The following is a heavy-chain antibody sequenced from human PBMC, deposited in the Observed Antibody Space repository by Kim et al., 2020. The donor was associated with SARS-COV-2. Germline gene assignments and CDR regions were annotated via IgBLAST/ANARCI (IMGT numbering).Heavy chain of an antibody. J-gene: IGHJ3*01. V-gene: IGHV3-11*01. CDR3: AGSGSAVVGPYVFDV. Sequence: AESVKGRFTLSRDNAENFLYLQMNSLRAEDTAVYYCAGSGSAVVGPYVFDVWGQGTMLTVSS. D-gene: IGHD2-15*01.